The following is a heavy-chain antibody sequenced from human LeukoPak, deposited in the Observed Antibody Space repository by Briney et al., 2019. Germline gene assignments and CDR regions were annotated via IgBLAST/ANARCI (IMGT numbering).Heavy chain of an antibody. D-gene: IGHD3-3*01. V-gene: IGHV3-21*01. J-gene: IGHJ4*02. CDR2: ISSSSSYI. Sequence: PGGSLRLSCAASGFTFSSYSMNWVRQAPGKGLEWVSSISSSSSYIYYADSVKGRFTISRDNAKNSLYLQMNSLRAEDTAVYHCASSYDFWSGYEYYFDYWGQGTLVTVSS. CDR1: GFTFSSYS. CDR3: ASSYDFWSGYEYYFDY.